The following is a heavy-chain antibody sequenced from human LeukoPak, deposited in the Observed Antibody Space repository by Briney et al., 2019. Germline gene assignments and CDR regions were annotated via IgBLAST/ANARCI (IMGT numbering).Heavy chain of an antibody. V-gene: IGHV4-59*01. CDR2: IYYSGST. CDR3: ARGIAVAGTVDSDAFDI. D-gene: IGHD6-19*01. J-gene: IGHJ3*02. CDR1: GGSISSYY. Sequence: PSETLSLTCTVSGGSISSYYWSWIRQPPGKGLEWIGYIYYSGSTNYNPSLKSRVTISVDTSKNQFSLKLSSVTAADTAVYYCARGIAVAGTVDSDAFDIWGQGTMVTVPS.